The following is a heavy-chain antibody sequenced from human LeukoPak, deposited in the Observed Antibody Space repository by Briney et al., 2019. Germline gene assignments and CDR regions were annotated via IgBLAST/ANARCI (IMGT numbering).Heavy chain of an antibody. CDR1: GFTFSSYA. D-gene: IGHD3-22*01. CDR2: ISGSGGST. CDR3: AKAVHSSGYSPTDY. J-gene: IGHJ4*02. V-gene: IGHV3-23*01. Sequence: GGSLRLSCAASGFTFSSYAMSWVRQAPGKGLEWVSAISGSGGSTYYADSVKGRFTISRDNSKNTLYLQMNSLRAEDTAVYYCAKAVHSSGYSPTDYRGQGTLVTVSS.